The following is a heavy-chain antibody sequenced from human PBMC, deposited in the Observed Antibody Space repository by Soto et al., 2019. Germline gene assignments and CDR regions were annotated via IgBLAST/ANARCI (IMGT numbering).Heavy chain of an antibody. CDR2: IYWDDDT. CDR1: GISLSSYGVG. Sequence: QITLKESGPTVVKPTETLTLTCTFSGISLSSYGVGVGWFRQPPRKAPEWLALIYWDDDTRYSPSLKSKLTITKDTSKIQVVLTMTNMDPVDTATFYCAHSSLNYKKWFDPCGQGTLVTVSS. D-gene: IGHD1-7*01. J-gene: IGHJ5*02. CDR3: AHSSLNYKKWFDP. V-gene: IGHV2-5*02.